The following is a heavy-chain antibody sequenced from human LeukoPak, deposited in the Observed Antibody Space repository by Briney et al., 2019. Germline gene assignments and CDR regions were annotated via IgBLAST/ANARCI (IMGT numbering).Heavy chain of an antibody. CDR2: IYYSGST. CDR3: ARGLLLRGYYSYGMDV. D-gene: IGHD3-22*01. V-gene: IGHV4-30-4*01. Sequence: SETLSLTCTVSGGSISSGDYYWSWIRRPPGKGLEWIGYIYYSGSTYYNPSLKSRVTISVDTSKNQFSLKLSSVTAADTAVYYCARGLLLRGYYSYGMDVWGQGTTVTVSS. J-gene: IGHJ6*02. CDR1: GGSISSGDYY.